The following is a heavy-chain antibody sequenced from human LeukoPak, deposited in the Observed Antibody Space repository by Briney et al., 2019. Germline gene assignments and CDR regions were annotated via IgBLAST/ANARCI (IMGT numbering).Heavy chain of an antibody. Sequence: ASVKVSCKASGYTFTGYYMDWVRQAPGQGPEWMGWINPNSGGTSYAQKFQGRVTMTRDTSISTVYMELSRLRSDDTAVYYCARDGYSYGQGPFDYWGQGTPVAVSS. CDR3: ARDGYSYGQGPFDY. D-gene: IGHD5-18*01. J-gene: IGHJ4*02. CDR2: INPNSGGT. CDR1: GYTFTGYY. V-gene: IGHV1-2*02.